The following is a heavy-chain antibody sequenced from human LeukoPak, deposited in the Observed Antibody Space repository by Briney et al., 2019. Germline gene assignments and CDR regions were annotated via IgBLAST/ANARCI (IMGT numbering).Heavy chain of an antibody. CDR1: GHTFTGYY. CDR2: INPNSGGT. Sequence: ASVKVSCKASGHTFTGYYMHWVRQAPGQGLEWMGWINPNSGGTNYAQKFQGRVTMTRDTSISTAYMELSRLRSDDTAVYYCARGATSQYSGYDVGDYWGQGTLVTVSS. D-gene: IGHD5-12*01. CDR3: ARGATSQYSGYDVGDY. V-gene: IGHV1-2*02. J-gene: IGHJ4*02.